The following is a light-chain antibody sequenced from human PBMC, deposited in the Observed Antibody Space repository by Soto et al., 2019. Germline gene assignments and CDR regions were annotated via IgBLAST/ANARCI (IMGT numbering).Light chain of an antibody. CDR3: QQYNNWLT. Sequence: DIQMTLSPSTLSASVGDRVTITCRASQSISSWLAWYQQKPGKAPKLLIYDASSLESGVPSRFSGSGSGTEFTLTISSLQSEDFAVYYCQQYNNWLTFGGGTKVDIK. CDR1: QSISSW. CDR2: DAS. J-gene: IGKJ4*01. V-gene: IGKV1-5*01.